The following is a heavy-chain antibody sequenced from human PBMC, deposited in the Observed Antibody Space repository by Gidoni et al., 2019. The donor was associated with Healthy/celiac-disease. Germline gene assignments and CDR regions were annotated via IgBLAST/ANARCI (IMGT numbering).Heavy chain of an antibody. J-gene: IGHJ4*02. D-gene: IGHD3-10*02. CDR1: GGSISSYY. CDR2: IYYSGST. V-gene: IGHV4-59*01. Sequence: QVQLQESGPGLVKPSETLSLTCTVSGGSISSYYWSLIRQPPGKGLEWIGYIYYSGSTNYNPSLKSRVTISVETSKNQFSLKLSSVTAADTAVYYCARDVFGVARFDYWGQGTLVTVSS. CDR3: ARDVFGVARFDY.